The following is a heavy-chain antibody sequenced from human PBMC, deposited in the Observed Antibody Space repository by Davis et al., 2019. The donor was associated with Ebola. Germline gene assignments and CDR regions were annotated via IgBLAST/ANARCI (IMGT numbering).Heavy chain of an antibody. CDR1: GFTFNNYP. Sequence: PGGSLRLSCAASGFTFNNYPMHWVRQAPGKGPEWVASTSHDGHNKYYGDSLKGRFTISRDNSENTLYLQMNSLRTEDTAVYYCAREENVRPGDNWFDSWGQGTLVIVSS. J-gene: IGHJ5*01. D-gene: IGHD3-10*02. CDR3: AREENVRPGDNWFDS. V-gene: IGHV3-30-3*01. CDR2: TSHDGHNK.